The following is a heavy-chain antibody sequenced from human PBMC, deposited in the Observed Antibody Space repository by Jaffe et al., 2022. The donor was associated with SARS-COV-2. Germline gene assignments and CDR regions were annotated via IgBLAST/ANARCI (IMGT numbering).Heavy chain of an antibody. CDR2: ISYDGSNK. CDR1: GFTFSSYG. J-gene: IGHJ3*02. V-gene: IGHV3-30*18. Sequence: QVQLVESGGGVVQPGRSLRLSCAASGFTFSSYGMHWVRQAPGKGLEWVAVISYDGSNKYYADSVKGRFTISRDNSKNTLYLQMNSLRAEDTAVYYCAKGVEGEWLLGVGSGDAFDIWGQGTMVTVSS. D-gene: IGHD3-3*01. CDR3: AKGVEGEWLLGVGSGDAFDI.